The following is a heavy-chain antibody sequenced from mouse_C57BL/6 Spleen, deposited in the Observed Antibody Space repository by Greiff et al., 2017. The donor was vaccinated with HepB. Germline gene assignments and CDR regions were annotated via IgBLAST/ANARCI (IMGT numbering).Heavy chain of an antibody. D-gene: IGHD1-1*01. CDR1: GYTFTSYW. V-gene: IGHV1-72*01. Sequence: QVQLQQPGAELVKPGASVKLSCKASGYTFTSYWMHWVKQRPGRGLEWIGRIDPNSGGTKYNEKFKSKATLTVDKPSSTAYMQRSSLTSEDSAVYYCARGAYYYGSAPFAYWGQGTLVTVSA. CDR2: IDPNSGGT. J-gene: IGHJ3*01. CDR3: ARGAYYYGSAPFAY.